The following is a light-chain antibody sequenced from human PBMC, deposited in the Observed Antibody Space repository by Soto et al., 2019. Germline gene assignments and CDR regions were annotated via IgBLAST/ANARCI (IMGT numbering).Light chain of an antibody. J-gene: IGLJ2*01. Sequence: QSALTQPPSASGSPGQSVTISCTGTSSDVGGHDYVSWYQQYPGKAPKLIIYEVSKMPSGVPDRFSGSKSVNTASLTVSGLQAEDEADYYCSSYAGGTNLVFGGGTKLTVL. CDR2: EVS. CDR1: SSDVGGHDY. CDR3: SSYAGGTNLV. V-gene: IGLV2-8*01.